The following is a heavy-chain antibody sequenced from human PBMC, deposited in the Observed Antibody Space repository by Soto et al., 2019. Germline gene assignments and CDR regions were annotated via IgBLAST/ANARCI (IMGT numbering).Heavy chain of an antibody. J-gene: IGHJ6*03. V-gene: IGHV3-30*18. D-gene: IGHD3-3*01. Sequence: GGSLRLSCAASGFTFSSYGMHWVRQAPGKGLEWVAVISYDGSNKYYADSVKGRFTISRDNSKNTLYLQMNSLRAEDTAVYYWAKDRLRFLEWLFPLSYYMDVWGKGTTVTVSS. CDR3: AKDRLRFLEWLFPLSYYMDV. CDR2: ISYDGSNK. CDR1: GFTFSSYG.